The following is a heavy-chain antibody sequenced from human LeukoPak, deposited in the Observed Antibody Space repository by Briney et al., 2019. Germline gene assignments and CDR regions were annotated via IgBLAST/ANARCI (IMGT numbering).Heavy chain of an antibody. V-gene: IGHV1-18*01. CDR2: ISVQNGNT. J-gene: IGHJ4*02. Sequence: GASVTVSCKASGYTFSTYGITWVRQAPGQGPEWMGWISVQNGNTNYAQKFQGRVTMTTDTSTSTAYMEMRSLRSDDTAVYYCGRDHRAQYYNSRGYVDYWGQGTLVTVSS. D-gene: IGHD3-22*01. CDR3: GRDHRAQYYNSRGYVDY. CDR1: GYTFSTYG.